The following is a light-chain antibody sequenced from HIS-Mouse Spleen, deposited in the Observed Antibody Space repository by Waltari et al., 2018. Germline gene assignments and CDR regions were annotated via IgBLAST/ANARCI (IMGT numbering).Light chain of an antibody. CDR2: EDS. J-gene: IGLJ2*01. Sequence: SYELTQPPSVSVSPGQTARITCTGDALPKKYAYWYQQKSGPAPVLVIYEDSKRPSGNPERFSGSSSGTMATLTISGAQVEDEADYYCYSTDSSGNHRVFGGGTKLTVL. CDR3: YSTDSSGNHRV. V-gene: IGLV3-10*01. CDR1: ALPKKY.